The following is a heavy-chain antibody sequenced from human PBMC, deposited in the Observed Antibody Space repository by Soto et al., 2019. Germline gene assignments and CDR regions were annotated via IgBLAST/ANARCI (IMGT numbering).Heavy chain of an antibody. CDR1: GGSITSGDYS. CDR3: FSFMHQLLLFVDY. J-gene: IGHJ4*02. CDR2: IYYSGST. D-gene: IGHD2-2*01. V-gene: IGHV4-30-4*01. Sequence: SETLSLTCTVSGGSITSGDYSWSGIRQPQGKGLEWIGDIYYSGSTYYDPSLKSRVTISVDTSKKQSSLKLSSVTATDTAVYYCFSFMHQLLLFVDYWGQGTLVTVSS.